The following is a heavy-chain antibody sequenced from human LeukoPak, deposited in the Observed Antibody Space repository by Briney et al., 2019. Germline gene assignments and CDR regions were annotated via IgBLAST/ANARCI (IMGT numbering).Heavy chain of an antibody. CDR2: IKQDGSEK. CDR1: GFTVSSNY. V-gene: IGHV3-7*03. J-gene: IGHJ5*02. CDR3: ARDLEGP. Sequence: GGSLRLSCAASGFTVSSNYMSWVRQASGKGLEWVANIKQDGSEKYYVDSVKGRFTISRDNAKNSLYLQMNSLRAEDTAVYYCARDLEGPWGQGTLVTVSS.